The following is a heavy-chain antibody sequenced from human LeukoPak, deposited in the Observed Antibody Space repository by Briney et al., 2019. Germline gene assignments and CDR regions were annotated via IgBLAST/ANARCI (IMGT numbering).Heavy chain of an antibody. V-gene: IGHV3-33*01. CDR3: ARPYYSNYYYYGMDV. D-gene: IGHD4-11*01. J-gene: IGHJ6*02. CDR2: IWYDGSNK. CDR1: GFTFSSNG. Sequence: PGGSLRLSCAASGFTFSSNGMHWVRQAPGKGLEWVGIIWYDGSNKYYADSVKGRFTISRGNSKNTLYLQMYSLRVEDTAVYYCARPYYSNYYYYGMDVWGQGTTVTVSS.